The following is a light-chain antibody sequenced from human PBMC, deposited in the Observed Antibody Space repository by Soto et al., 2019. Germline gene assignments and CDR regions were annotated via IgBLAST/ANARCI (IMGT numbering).Light chain of an antibody. V-gene: IGKV3-20*01. J-gene: IGKJ1*01. CDR2: GAS. CDR1: QSVSSSY. Sequence: EIVLTQSPGTLSLSPGERATLSCRASQSVSSSYVAWYQQKPGQAPRLLIYGASSRATGIPDRFRGSGSGTDFTLTISRLEPEDFAVHYCQQYNNWHQTFGQGTKVDI. CDR3: QQYNNWHQT.